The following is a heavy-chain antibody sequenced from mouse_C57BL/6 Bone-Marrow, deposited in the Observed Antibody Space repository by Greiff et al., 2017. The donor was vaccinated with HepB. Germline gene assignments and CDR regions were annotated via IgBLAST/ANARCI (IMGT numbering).Heavy chain of an antibody. D-gene: IGHD4-1*01. Sequence: EVKLMESGPGLVKPSQSLSLTCSVTGYSITSGYYWNWIRQFPGNKLEWMGYISYDGSNNYNPSLKNRISINRDTSKNQFFLKLNSVTTEDTATYYCAREEGLTGTDFDYWGQGTTLTVSS. CDR1: GYSITSGYY. CDR3: AREEGLTGTDFDY. J-gene: IGHJ2*01. CDR2: ISYDGSN. V-gene: IGHV3-6*01.